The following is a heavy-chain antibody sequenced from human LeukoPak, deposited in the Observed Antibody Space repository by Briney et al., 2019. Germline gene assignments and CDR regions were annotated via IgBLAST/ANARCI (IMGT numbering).Heavy chain of an antibody. J-gene: IGHJ4*02. CDR2: IKQDGSEK. V-gene: IGHV3-7*01. CDR1: GFTFSSYW. CDR3: ASLYSSGYCDY. D-gene: IGHD3-22*01. Sequence: GGSLRLSCAASGFTFSSYWMSWVRPPPGKGLEWVANIKQDGSEKYYVDSVKGRFIISRDNAKNSLYLQMNGLRAEDTAVYYCASLYSSGYCDYWGQGTLVTVSS.